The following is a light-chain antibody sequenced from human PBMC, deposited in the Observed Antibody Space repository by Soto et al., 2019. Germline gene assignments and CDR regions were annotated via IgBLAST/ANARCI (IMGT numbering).Light chain of an antibody. V-gene: IGKV1-5*03. Sequence: DIQMAQSPSTLVASVGDRVTITCRASQSISSWLAWYQQKPGQAPKLLIYKASTLQSGVPSRFSGSGSGTEFTLAISSLQPDDSATYYCQQYNDNWTFGQGTKV. CDR1: QSISSW. CDR3: QQYNDNWT. CDR2: KAS. J-gene: IGKJ1*01.